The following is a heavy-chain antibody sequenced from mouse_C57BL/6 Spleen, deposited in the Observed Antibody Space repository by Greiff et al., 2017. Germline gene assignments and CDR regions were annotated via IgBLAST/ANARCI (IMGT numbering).Heavy chain of an antibody. D-gene: IGHD1-1*01. J-gene: IGHJ4*01. CDR1: GYTFTSYW. V-gene: IGHV1-59*01. CDR2: IDPSDSYT. Sequence: VQLQQPGAELVRPGTSVKLSCKASGYTFTSYWMHWVKQRPGQGLEWIGVIDPSDSYTNYNQKFKGKATLTVDTSSSTAYMQLSSLTSEDSAVYYCAREYYGSSDEGAMDYWGQGTSVTVSS. CDR3: AREYYGSSDEGAMDY.